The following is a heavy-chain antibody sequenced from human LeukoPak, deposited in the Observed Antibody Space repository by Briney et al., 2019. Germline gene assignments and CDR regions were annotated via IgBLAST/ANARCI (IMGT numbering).Heavy chain of an antibody. V-gene: IGHV3-7*03. CDR2: INSDGSEG. CDR1: GFTFSGFW. J-gene: IGHJ3*01. D-gene: IGHD6-6*01. Sequence: GSLRLSCAVSGFTFSGFWMSWSRQAPGKGLEWVASINSDGSEGYYADVVKGRFTISRDNAKNSLYLQTNSLRAEDTAVYYCARSSYSSSSSVWGQGTMVTVSS. CDR3: ARSSYSSSSSV.